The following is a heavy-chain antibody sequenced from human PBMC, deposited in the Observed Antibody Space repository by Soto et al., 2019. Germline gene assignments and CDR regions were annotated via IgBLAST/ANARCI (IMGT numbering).Heavy chain of an antibody. D-gene: IGHD1-26*01. CDR3: ERDFSGSYPNFDY. J-gene: IGHJ4*02. Sequence: GGSLRLSCLASGFIFRSYAMHWVRQAPGKGLEWVAVITYDGANGYYADSVRGRFAISRDNSKSTLFLQMNSLRPEDTAVYYCERDFSGSYPNFDYWGQGTLVTVSS. V-gene: IGHV3-30*09. CDR1: GFIFRSYA. CDR2: ITYDGANG.